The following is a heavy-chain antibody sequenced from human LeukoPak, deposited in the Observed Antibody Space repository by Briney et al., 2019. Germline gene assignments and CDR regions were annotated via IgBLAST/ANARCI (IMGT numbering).Heavy chain of an antibody. D-gene: IGHD6-19*01. J-gene: IGHJ3*02. V-gene: IGHV4-59*01. CDR1: GGSISSYY. CDR3: ARGLAGYSGGDDAFDI. CDR2: IYYSGST. Sequence: SETPSLTCTVSGGSISSYYWSWFRQVPGKGLEWIGYIYYSGSTNYNPSLKSRVTISVDTSKNQFSLKVNSVTAADTAVYYCARGLAGYSGGDDAFDIWGQGTMVTVSS.